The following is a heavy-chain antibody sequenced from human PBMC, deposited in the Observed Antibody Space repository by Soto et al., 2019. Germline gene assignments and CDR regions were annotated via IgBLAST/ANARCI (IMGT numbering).Heavy chain of an antibody. CDR1: GGSFSGYY. Sequence: SETLSLTCAVHGGSFSGYYWDWIRQPPGKGLEWIGEVNHGGTSNYNPSLKSRAIISVDTSKNQFSLKLSSVTAADTAVYYCARDRYSKGGYYFDYWGQGTMVTVS. CDR3: ARDRYSKGGYYFDY. D-gene: IGHD4-4*01. J-gene: IGHJ4*02. V-gene: IGHV4-34*01. CDR2: VNHGGTS.